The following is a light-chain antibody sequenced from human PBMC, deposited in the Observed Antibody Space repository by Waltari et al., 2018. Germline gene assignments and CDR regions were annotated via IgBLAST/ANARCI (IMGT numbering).Light chain of an antibody. Sequence: EIVNTQSTATLSVSPGERANLSLSASQSIRINLAWYQLKPGQAPRLLIYGASTRATGIPARFSGSGSGTQFTLTISSLQSEDFAVYFCQQYYNWLGTFGQGTKVEIK. V-gene: IGKV3-15*01. CDR1: QSIRIN. CDR2: GAS. CDR3: QQYYNWLGT. J-gene: IGKJ1*01.